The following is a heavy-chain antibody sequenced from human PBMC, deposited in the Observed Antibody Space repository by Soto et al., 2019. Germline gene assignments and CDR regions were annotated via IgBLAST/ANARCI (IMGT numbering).Heavy chain of an antibody. D-gene: IGHD5-18*01. CDR3: ANDREYSYGWEY. J-gene: IGHJ4*01. CDR1: GFTFSFYA. Sequence: EVQLLESGGGLAQPGGSLRLSCAASGFTFSFYAMHWVRQAPGKGLEWVSSITGNGGDTYYADSVKGRFTISRDNSENTLYLQMNSLGIDDTAVYYCANDREYSYGWEYWGHGTLVTVSS. CDR2: ITGNGGDT. V-gene: IGHV3-23*01.